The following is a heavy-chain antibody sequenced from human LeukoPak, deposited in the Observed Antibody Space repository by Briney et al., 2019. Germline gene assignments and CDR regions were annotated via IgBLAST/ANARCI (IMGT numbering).Heavy chain of an antibody. CDR2: IWYDGSNK. CDR1: GFTFSSHG. J-gene: IGHJ4*02. CDR3: ARADGYSSSFQDY. Sequence: GAPRPSWAASGFTFSSHGMHLVRQAPGKGLEWVAVIWYDGSNKYYADSVKGRFTISRDNSKNTLYLQMNSLRAEDTAVYYCARADGYSSSFQDYWGQGTLVTVSS. D-gene: IGHD6-13*01. V-gene: IGHV3-33*01.